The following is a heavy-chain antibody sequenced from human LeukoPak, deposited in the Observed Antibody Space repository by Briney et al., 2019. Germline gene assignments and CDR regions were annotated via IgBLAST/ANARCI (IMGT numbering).Heavy chain of an antibody. Sequence: GGSLRLSCAASGFTFDDYGMSWVRQAPGKGLEWVSYISSSSSTIYYADSVKGRFTISRDNAKNSLYLQMNSLRAEDTAVYYCARGWELLGFDYWGQGTLVTVSS. CDR1: GFTFDDYG. V-gene: IGHV3-48*01. CDR3: ARGWELLGFDY. CDR2: ISSSSSTI. D-gene: IGHD1-26*01. J-gene: IGHJ4*02.